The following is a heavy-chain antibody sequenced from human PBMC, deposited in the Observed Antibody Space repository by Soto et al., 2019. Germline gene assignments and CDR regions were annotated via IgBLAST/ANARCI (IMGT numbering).Heavy chain of an antibody. CDR2: INSRGGA. CDR1: GFSLSKYS. Sequence: DVQVVESGGGLVKPGGSLRLSCAVSGFSLSKYSMNWVRQAPGKGLEWLSSINSRGGAYYADSVKGRFTISRDNAENSVSLQMNSLRAEDTAVYYCAREETAWPLAYGLDVWGQGTTVTVSS. CDR3: AREETAWPLAYGLDV. V-gene: IGHV3-21*01. D-gene: IGHD2-21*02. J-gene: IGHJ6*02.